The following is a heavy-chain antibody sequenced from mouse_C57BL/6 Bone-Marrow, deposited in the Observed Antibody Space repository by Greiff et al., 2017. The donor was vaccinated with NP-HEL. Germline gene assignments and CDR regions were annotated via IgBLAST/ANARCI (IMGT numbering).Heavy chain of an antibody. CDR2: IYPGSGNT. J-gene: IGHJ4*01. Sequence: VMLVESGPELVKPGASVKIYCKASGYRFTSYYIHWVKQRTGQGLEWIGWIYPGSGNTKYNEKFKGKATLTADTSSSTAYMQLSGLTSEDSAVYYCAKPLYCYYAMDYWGQGTSVTVSS. D-gene: IGHD2-1*01. CDR3: AKPLYCYYAMDY. V-gene: IGHV1-66*01. CDR1: GYRFTSYY.